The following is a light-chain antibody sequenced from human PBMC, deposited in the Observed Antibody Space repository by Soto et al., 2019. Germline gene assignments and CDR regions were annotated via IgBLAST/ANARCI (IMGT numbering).Light chain of an antibody. CDR1: QGVSQY. J-gene: IGKJ4*01. CDR3: QQVNYSPFT. V-gene: IGKV1-9*01. CDR2: AAA. Sequence: DIDLTQSPALLSASVGDRVTITCRASQGVSQYVAWYQQKPGKAPKLLIYAAAVVAAGIPSRFSGTGSATEFILTISGLQPEDFATYYCQQVNYSPFTFGGGTRVEIK.